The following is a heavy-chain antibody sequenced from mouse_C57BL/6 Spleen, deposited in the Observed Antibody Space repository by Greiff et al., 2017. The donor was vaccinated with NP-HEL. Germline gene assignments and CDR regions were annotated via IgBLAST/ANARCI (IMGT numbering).Heavy chain of an antibody. CDR3: ARITTVVAIDY. D-gene: IGHD1-1*01. V-gene: IGHV1-59*01. CDR2: IDPSDSYT. CDR1: GYTFTSYW. J-gene: IGHJ2*01. Sequence: QVQLKQPGAELVRPGTSVKLSCKASGYTFTSYWMHWVKQRPGQGLEWIGVIDPSDSYTNYNQKFKGKATLTVDTSSSTAYMQLSSLTSEDSAVYYCARITTVVAIDYWGQGTTLTVSS.